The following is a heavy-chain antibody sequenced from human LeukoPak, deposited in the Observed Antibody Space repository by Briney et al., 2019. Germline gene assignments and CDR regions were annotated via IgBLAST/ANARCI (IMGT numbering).Heavy chain of an antibody. CDR3: AGLGSYHEF. Sequence: SETLSLTCTVSVASISNYYWSCIPQTPQKGLEWMGHIHSSGGSSYYPSLKSRLTLSIDTARNQLSLKLPSAASADTAVYFSAGLGSYHEFWGEGALVTVSS. CDR2: IHSSGGS. V-gene: IGHV4-4*09. CDR1: VASISNYY. D-gene: IGHD1-26*01. J-gene: IGHJ4*02.